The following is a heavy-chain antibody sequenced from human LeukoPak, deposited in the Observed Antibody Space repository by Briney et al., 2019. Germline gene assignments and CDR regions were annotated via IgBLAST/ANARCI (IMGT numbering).Heavy chain of an antibody. V-gene: IGHV3-7*03. Sequence: GGSLRLSCAASGFAFSSYWMNWARQAPGKGLEWVASINHNGNVNYYVDSVEGRFTISRDNAKNSLYLQMSNLRAEDTAVYFCARGGGLDVWGQGATVTVSS. J-gene: IGHJ6*02. D-gene: IGHD3-16*01. CDR1: GFAFSSYW. CDR2: INHNGNVN. CDR3: ARGGGLDV.